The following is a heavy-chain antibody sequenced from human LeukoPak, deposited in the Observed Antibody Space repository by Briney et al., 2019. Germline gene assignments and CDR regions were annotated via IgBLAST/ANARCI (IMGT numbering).Heavy chain of an antibody. D-gene: IGHD2/OR15-2a*01. CDR1: GFTFSSYS. Sequence: PGGSLRLSCAASGFTFSSYSMNWVRQAPGKGLEWVSSISSSSNYIYYADSVKGRFTISRDNAKNSLYLQMNSLRAEDTAVYYCARVLSDHYYYMDVWGKGTTVTVSS. CDR2: ISSSSNYI. V-gene: IGHV3-21*01. J-gene: IGHJ6*03. CDR3: ARVLSDHYYYMDV.